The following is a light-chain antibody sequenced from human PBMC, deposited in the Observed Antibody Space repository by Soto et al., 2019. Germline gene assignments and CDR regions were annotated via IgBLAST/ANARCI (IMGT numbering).Light chain of an antibody. CDR2: SAD. Sequence: QSVLTQPHSASGAPGQTVTISCSGRSSNIGSNYVYWYQQLPETAPRLLLYSADQRPSGIPDRFSGSKSGTSASLAISGLRSEDEVDYYCAAWDDTLSGLVFGGGTKLTVL. CDR1: SSNIGSNY. V-gene: IGLV1-47*02. J-gene: IGLJ2*01. CDR3: AAWDDTLSGLV.